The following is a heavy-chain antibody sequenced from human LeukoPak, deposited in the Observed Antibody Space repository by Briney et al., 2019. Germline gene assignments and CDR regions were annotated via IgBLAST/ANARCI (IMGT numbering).Heavy chain of an antibody. V-gene: IGHV3-9*01. CDR1: GFSFADAT. J-gene: IGHJ4*02. Sequence: GGSLRLSCAASGFSFADATMHWVRQVPGKGLEWVSGINWNSGTMGYADSVKGRFTISRDNAKNSLYLQVNSLRDEDTALYFCAKDSSYGYLDYWGQGTLVTVSS. CDR3: AKDSSYGYLDY. CDR2: INWNSGTM. D-gene: IGHD5-18*01.